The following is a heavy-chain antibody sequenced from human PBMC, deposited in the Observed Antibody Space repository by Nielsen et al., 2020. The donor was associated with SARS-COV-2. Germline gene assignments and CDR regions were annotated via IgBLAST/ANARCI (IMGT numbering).Heavy chain of an antibody. Sequence: SETLSLTCAVYGGSFSGYYWSWIRQPPGKGLEWIGEINHSGSTNYNPSLKSRVTISVDTSKNQFSLKLSSVTAADTAVYYCAGFCSSTSCKTDYWGQGTLVTV. CDR3: AGFCSSTSCKTDY. V-gene: IGHV4-34*01. D-gene: IGHD2-2*01. CDR2: INHSGST. J-gene: IGHJ4*02. CDR1: GGSFSGYY.